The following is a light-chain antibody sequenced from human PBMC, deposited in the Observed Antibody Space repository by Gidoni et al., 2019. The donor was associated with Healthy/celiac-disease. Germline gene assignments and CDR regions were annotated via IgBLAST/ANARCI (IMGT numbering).Light chain of an antibody. Sequence: DIQMTQSPSSLSASVGDRVTITCRASQGISKYLAWYPQKPGKVPKLLIYAASTLQSGVPSRFSGSGSGTDFTLTISSLQPEDVATYYCQKYNSAPRTFGQGTKVEIK. CDR2: AAS. V-gene: IGKV1-27*01. J-gene: IGKJ1*01. CDR3: QKYNSAPRT. CDR1: QGISKY.